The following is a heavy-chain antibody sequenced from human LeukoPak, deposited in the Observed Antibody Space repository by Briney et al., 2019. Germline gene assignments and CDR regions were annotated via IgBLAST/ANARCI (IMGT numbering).Heavy chain of an antibody. D-gene: IGHD2-15*01. CDR2: IIPIFGTA. J-gene: IGHJ6*03. Sequence: ASVKVSCKASGGTFSSYAISRVRQAPGQGLEWMGGIIPIFGTANYAQKFQGRVTITADKSTSTAYMELSSLRSEDTAVYYCASGVVVVAATTYYYYYMDVWGKGTTVTVSS. CDR3: ASGVVVVAATTYYYYYMDV. CDR1: GGTFSSYA. V-gene: IGHV1-69*06.